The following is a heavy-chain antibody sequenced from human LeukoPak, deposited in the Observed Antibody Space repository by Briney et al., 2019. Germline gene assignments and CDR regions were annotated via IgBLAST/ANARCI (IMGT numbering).Heavy chain of an antibody. D-gene: IGHD4-23*01. V-gene: IGHV4-59*01. J-gene: IGHJ3*02. CDR3: ARVSTVVRGAFDI. CDR1: GGPISSYY. Sequence: SETLSLTCTVSGGPISSYYWSWIRQLPGKGLEWIGYIYYSGSTNYNPSLKSRVTISVDTSKNQFSLKLSSVTAADTAVYYCARVSTVVRGAFDIWGQGTMVTVSS. CDR2: IYYSGST.